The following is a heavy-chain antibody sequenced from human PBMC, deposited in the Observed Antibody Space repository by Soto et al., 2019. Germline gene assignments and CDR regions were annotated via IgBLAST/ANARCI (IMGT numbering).Heavy chain of an antibody. CDR2: IYSGGST. V-gene: IGHV3-53*01. CDR3: ARGACSGWHSLDILDY. J-gene: IGHJ4*02. CDR1: GFTVSGNY. D-gene: IGHD6-19*01. Sequence: TGGSLRLSCAASGFTVSGNYMSWVRQAPGKGLEWVSVIYSGGSTYYADSVKGRFTISRDNSKNTLYLQMNSLRAEDTAVYYCARGACSGWHSLDILDYWAQGTLVTVS.